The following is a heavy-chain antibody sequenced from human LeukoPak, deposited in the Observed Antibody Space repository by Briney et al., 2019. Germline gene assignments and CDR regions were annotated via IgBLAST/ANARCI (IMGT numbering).Heavy chain of an antibody. CDR3: ARDHIVVVPAANTSDYYYYYGMDV. Sequence: ASVKVSSKASGYTFTGYYMHWVRQAPGQGLEWMAWINPNSGGTNYAQKLQGRVTMTRDTSISTAYMELSRLRSDDTAVYYCARDHIVVVPAANTSDYYYYYGMDVWGQGTTVTVSS. J-gene: IGHJ6*02. V-gene: IGHV1-2*02. D-gene: IGHD2-2*01. CDR2: INPNSGGT. CDR1: GYTFTGYY.